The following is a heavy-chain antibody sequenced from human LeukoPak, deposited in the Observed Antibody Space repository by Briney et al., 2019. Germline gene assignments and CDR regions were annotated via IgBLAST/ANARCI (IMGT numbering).Heavy chain of an antibody. CDR1: GYMFTAYG. J-gene: IGHJ4*02. V-gene: IGHV1-18*01. CDR2: ISAYNGKT. D-gene: IGHD1-26*01. Sequence: GASVKVSCKASGYMFTAYGISWVRQAPGQGLEWMGWISAYNGKTNYAHKLQGRVTMTTDTSTSTAYMELRSLRSDDTAVYYCARVGRGSGSFHYFDYWGQGTLLTVSS. CDR3: ARVGRGSGSFHYFDY.